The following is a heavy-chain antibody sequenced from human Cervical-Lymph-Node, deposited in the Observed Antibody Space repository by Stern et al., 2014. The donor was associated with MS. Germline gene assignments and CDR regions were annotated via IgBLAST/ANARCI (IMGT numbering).Heavy chain of an antibody. D-gene: IGHD3-3*01. CDR2: IFSGGPP. J-gene: IGHJ4*02. Sequence: QLQLQESGPRVVKPSQTLSLTCTVSGASITSGSYHLAWIRQPPGKGLEWIGRIFSGGPPINHPSLSSRVTISLDTSKNQFPLKWGSVTAADTAVYYCAREGLIDFWSGHAKWGQGTLVTVSS. CDR1: GASITSGSYH. V-gene: IGHV4-61*02. CDR3: AREGLIDFWSGHAK.